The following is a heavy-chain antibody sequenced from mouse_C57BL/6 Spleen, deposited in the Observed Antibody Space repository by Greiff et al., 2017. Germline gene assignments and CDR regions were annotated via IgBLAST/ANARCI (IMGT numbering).Heavy chain of an antibody. D-gene: IGHD2-10*02. CDR2: IYPRDGST. Sequence: VQLQQSDAELVKPGASVKISCKASGYTFTDHTIHWMKQRPEQGLEWIGYIYPRDGSTKYNEKFKGKATLTADKSSSTAYLQLNSLTSEDSAVYFCAMKGYGNYAYAMDYWGQGTSVTVSS. J-gene: IGHJ4*01. CDR1: GYTFTDHT. CDR3: AMKGYGNYAYAMDY. V-gene: IGHV1-78*01.